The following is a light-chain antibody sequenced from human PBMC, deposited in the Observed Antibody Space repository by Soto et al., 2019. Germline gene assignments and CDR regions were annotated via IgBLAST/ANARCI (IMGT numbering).Light chain of an antibody. J-gene: IGLJ1*01. V-gene: IGLV2-14*01. CDR1: SSDVGGYNY. Sequence: QSALTQPASVSGSPGQSITISCTGSSSDVGGYNYVSWYQQHPGKAPKLMIYDVSNRPSGVSNRFSGSKSSNTASLTITWLQAEDEADYSCSSYTSSSPLYVFGTGTKLTVL. CDR2: DVS. CDR3: SSYTSSSPLYV.